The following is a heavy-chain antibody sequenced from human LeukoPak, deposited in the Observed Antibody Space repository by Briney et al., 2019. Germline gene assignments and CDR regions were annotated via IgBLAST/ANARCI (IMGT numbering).Heavy chain of an antibody. J-gene: IGHJ4*02. Sequence: GGSLRLSCAASGFTYTNYWVSWFRQAPGQGLEWVASIKQDGSERYYVDSVKGRFTISTDNAKNSLFLQLSSLRVEDTAVYYCARGSMHVYHLYTDYWGQGTLVTVSS. V-gene: IGHV3-7*01. CDR3: ARGSMHVYHLYTDY. CDR1: GFTYTNYW. D-gene: IGHD3-16*01. CDR2: IKQDGSER.